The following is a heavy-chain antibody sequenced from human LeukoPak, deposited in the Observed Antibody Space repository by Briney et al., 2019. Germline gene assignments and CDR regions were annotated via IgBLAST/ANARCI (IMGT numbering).Heavy chain of an antibody. J-gene: IGHJ4*02. V-gene: IGHV4-34*01. Sequence: SETLSLTCAVYDGSLSGYYWSWIRQPPGKGLEWIGEINHSGSTNYNPSLKSRVSISVDTSKNQFSLNLTSVTTADTAVYYCASSSYGDYFDYWGQGTLVTVSS. CDR3: ASSSYGDYFDY. CDR2: INHSGST. D-gene: IGHD5-18*01. CDR1: DGSLSGYY.